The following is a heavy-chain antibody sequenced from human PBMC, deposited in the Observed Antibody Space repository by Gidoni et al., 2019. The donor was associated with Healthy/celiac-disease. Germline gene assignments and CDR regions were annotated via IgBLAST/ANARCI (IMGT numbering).Heavy chain of an antibody. J-gene: IGHJ3*02. V-gene: IGHV1-2*04. CDR1: GYTFTGYY. CDR3: AREGVSSSDDAFDI. D-gene: IGHD6-13*01. CDR2: INPNSGGT. Sequence: QVQLVQSGAEVTKPGSSVKVSCPASGYTFTGYYMHWVRQAPGQGLEWMGWINPNSGGTNYAQKFQGWVTMTRDTSISTAYMELSRLRSDDTAVYYCAREGVSSSDDAFDIWGQGTMVTVSS.